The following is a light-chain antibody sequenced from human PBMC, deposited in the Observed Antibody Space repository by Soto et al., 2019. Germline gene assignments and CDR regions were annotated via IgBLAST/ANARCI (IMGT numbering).Light chain of an antibody. Sequence: VLTQPPSVSGAPWQRVTISCTGSSSNIGAGYDVHWYQQLPGTAPKLLIYGNSNRPSGIPDRFSGSKSGTSASLAITGLQAEDEADYYCQSYDSSLSGYVFGTGTKVTVL. CDR2: GNS. J-gene: IGLJ1*01. CDR3: QSYDSSLSGYV. V-gene: IGLV1-40*01. CDR1: SSNIGAGYD.